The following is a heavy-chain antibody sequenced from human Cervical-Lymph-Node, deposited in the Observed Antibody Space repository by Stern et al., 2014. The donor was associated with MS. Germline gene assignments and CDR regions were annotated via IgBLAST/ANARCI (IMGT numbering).Heavy chain of an antibody. CDR3: ARGATQAFDP. V-gene: IGHV4-59*01. CDR1: GGSISSYY. CDR2: IYYSGST. J-gene: IGHJ5*02. Sequence: VHLVESGPGLVKPSETLSLTCPVSGGSISSYYWSWIRQPPGKGLEWIGYIYYSGSTNYNPSLKSRVTISVDTSKNQFSLKLSSVTAADTAVYYCARGATQAFDPWGQGTLVTVSS.